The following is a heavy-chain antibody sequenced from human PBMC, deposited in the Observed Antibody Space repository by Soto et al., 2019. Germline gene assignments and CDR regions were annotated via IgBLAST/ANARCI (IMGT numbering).Heavy chain of an antibody. J-gene: IGHJ6*02. D-gene: IGHD2-15*01. CDR1: GYTFTSYG. CDR2: ISAHNGNT. Sequence: QVQLVQSGAEVKKPGASVKVSCKASGYTFTSYGISWVRQAPGQGLEWMGWISAHNGNTNYAQKLQGRVTMTTDTSTSTAYMELRSLRSDDTAVYYCARTTMPIVVVVAANYYGMDVWGQGTTVTVSS. CDR3: ARTTMPIVVVVAANYYGMDV. V-gene: IGHV1-18*04.